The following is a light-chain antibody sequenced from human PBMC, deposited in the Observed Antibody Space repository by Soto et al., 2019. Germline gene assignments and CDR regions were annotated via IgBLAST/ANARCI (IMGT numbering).Light chain of an antibody. CDR1: QSVSSSY. CDR2: GAS. J-gene: IGKJ1*01. CDR3: QQYGSPTWT. V-gene: IGKV3-20*01. Sequence: EIVLTQSPATLSVSPGERATLSYRASQSVSSSYLAWYQQKPGQAPRLLIYGASSRATGIPDRFSGSGSGTDFTLTISRLEPEDFAVYYCQQYGSPTWTFGQGTKVDIK.